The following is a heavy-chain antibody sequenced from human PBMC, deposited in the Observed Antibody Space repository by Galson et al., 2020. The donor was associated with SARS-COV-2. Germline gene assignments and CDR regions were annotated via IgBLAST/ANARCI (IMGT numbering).Heavy chain of an antibody. J-gene: IGHJ2*01. CDR1: GFSLSTSGMC. Sequence: MESGPTLVKPTQTLTLTCTFSGFSLSTSGMCVSWIRQSPGKALEWLARIDWDDDKFYSTSLKTRLTISKDTSKNQVVLTMTNMDPVDTATYYCARIRPKVVGTTYWYFDLWGRGTLVTISS. V-gene: IGHV2-70*17. D-gene: IGHD1-1*01. CDR3: ARIRPKVVGTTYWYFDL. CDR2: IDWDDDK.